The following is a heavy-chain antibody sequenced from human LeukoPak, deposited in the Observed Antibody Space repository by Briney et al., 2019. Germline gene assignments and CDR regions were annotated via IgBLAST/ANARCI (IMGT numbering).Heavy chain of an antibody. D-gene: IGHD2-21*01. CDR1: GGSINTYY. J-gene: IGHJ4*02. CDR3: AILSGGEEAY. CDR2: IYYSGST. V-gene: IGHV4-59*01. Sequence: PSETLSLTCTVSGGSINTYYWSWIRQPPGKGLEWVRYIYYSGSTNYNPSLKSRVTISIDTSKNQFSLKLSSVTPADTAMYYCAILSGGEEAYWGQGILVTVSS.